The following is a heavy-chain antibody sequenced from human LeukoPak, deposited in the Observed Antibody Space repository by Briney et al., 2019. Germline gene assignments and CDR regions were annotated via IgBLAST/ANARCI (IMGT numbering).Heavy chain of an antibody. Sequence: GESLQISCKGSGYSFTSYWIGWVRQVPGKGLEGMGLINPSGSSTLYAEKFRGRIIMTRDMSTATDYMELSSLRSEDTAVYYCARDNSIADRGWWFDPWGQGTLVTVSS. CDR3: ARDNSIADRGWWFDP. D-gene: IGHD4-23*01. CDR2: INPSGSST. CDR1: GYSFTSYW. V-gene: IGHV1-46*01. J-gene: IGHJ5*02.